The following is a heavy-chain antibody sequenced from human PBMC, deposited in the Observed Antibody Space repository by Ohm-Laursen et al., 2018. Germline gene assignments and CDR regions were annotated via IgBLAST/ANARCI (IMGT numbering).Heavy chain of an antibody. Sequence: SLRLSCTASGFSVSSYDMNWVRQAPGKGLEWVPGISGSGTNTFYADSVKGRFTISRDNSKNTLYLQMNSLRAEDTAVYYCAKLLSGGLFPPGAFDIWGQGTMVTVSS. CDR2: ISGSGTNT. V-gene: IGHV3-23*01. J-gene: IGHJ3*02. D-gene: IGHD6-19*01. CDR1: GFSVSSYD. CDR3: AKLLSGGLFPPGAFDI.